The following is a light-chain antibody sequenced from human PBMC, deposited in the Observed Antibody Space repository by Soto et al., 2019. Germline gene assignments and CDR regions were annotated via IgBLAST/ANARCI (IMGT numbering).Light chain of an antibody. Sequence: EIVLTQSPATLSLSPGERATLSCRASHSVDSYLAWYQHKPGQAPRLLIYDASNRAPGIPARFSGSGSETDFTLTISSLEPGDFALYYCQQRRDWPLFTFGPGTKVDVK. CDR3: QQRRDWPLFT. CDR2: DAS. J-gene: IGKJ3*01. CDR1: HSVDSY. V-gene: IGKV3-11*01.